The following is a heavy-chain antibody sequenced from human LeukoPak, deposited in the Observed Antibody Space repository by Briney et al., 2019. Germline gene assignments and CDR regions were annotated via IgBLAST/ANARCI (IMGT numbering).Heavy chain of an antibody. CDR3: TRAVAGHPD. CDR1: GVPFSNYY. CDR2: INHSGYT. J-gene: IGHJ4*02. Sequence: SETLSLTCAVSGVPFSNYYWSWVRQSPRQGLEWIGEINHSGYTNYNPSLKSRVTMSIDTAKNQFSLILTSVTAADAGVYYCTRAVAGHPDWGQGTLVTDSS. V-gene: IGHV4-34*01. D-gene: IGHD6-19*01.